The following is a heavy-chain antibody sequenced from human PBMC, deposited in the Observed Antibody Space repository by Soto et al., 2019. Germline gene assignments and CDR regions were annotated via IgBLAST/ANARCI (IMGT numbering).Heavy chain of an antibody. Sequence: GASVKVSCKASGYTFTSYGICWVRQAPGQGLEWMGGIIPIFGTANYAQKFQGRVTITADESTSTAYMELSSLRSEDTAVYYCASKIVVVPAAILDYYGMDVWGQGTTVTVSS. CDR3: ASKIVVVPAAILDYYGMDV. CDR2: IIPIFGTA. CDR1: GYTFTSYG. J-gene: IGHJ6*02. D-gene: IGHD2-2*01. V-gene: IGHV1-69*13.